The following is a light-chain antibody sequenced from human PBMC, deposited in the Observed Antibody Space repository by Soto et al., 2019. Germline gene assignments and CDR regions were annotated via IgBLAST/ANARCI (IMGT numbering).Light chain of an antibody. CDR1: QSVSSNN. J-gene: IGKJ1*01. Sequence: EIVLTQSPGTLSLSPGERATLSCRASQSVSSNNLVWYQQKPGQAPRLLIYGASYRAAGIPDRFSGSGSGTDFTLIISRLEPEDFALYYCQQYGSSPWTFGQGTKVEIK. CDR2: GAS. V-gene: IGKV3-20*01. CDR3: QQYGSSPWT.